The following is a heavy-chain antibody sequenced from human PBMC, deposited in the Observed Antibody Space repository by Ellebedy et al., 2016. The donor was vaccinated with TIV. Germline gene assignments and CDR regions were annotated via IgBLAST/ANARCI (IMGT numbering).Heavy chain of an antibody. CDR2: IYSGGST. Sequence: GESLKISCAASGFTVSSNYMSWVRQAPGKGLEWVSVIYSGGSTYYADSVKGRFTISRDNSKNTLYLQMNSLRAEDTAVYYCARDSGYGLLRAFDIWGQGTMVTVSS. CDR1: GFTVSSNY. CDR3: ARDSGYGLLRAFDI. J-gene: IGHJ3*02. D-gene: IGHD5-12*01. V-gene: IGHV3-53*01.